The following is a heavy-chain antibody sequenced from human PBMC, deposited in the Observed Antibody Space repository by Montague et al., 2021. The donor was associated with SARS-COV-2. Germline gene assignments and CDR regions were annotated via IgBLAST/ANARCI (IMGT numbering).Heavy chain of an antibody. J-gene: IGHJ6*02. CDR1: GGSISSSSYY. CDR3: ARLWDMVYYYYGMDV. V-gene: IGHV4-39*01. D-gene: IGHD3-10*01. Sequence: SETLSLTCAVSGGSISSSSYYWGWIRQPPGKGLEWIGSTHYSGSTYYNPSLKSRVSISVDTSKNQFSLKLSSVTAADTAVYYCARLWDMVYYYYGMDVWGQGTTVTVSS. CDR2: THYSGST.